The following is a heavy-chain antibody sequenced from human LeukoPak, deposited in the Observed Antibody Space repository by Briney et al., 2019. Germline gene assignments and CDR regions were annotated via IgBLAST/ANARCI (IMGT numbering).Heavy chain of an antibody. Sequence: KTGGSLRLSCAASGFTFSSYAMSWVRQAPGKGLEWVSTISGSGGSTYYADSVKGRFTISRDNAKTSVYLQLNSLRADDTAVYYCARDVWTGVAVSDYWGQGTLVTVSS. V-gene: IGHV3-23*01. CDR2: ISGSGGST. J-gene: IGHJ4*02. D-gene: IGHD6-19*01. CDR1: GFTFSSYA. CDR3: ARDVWTGVAVSDY.